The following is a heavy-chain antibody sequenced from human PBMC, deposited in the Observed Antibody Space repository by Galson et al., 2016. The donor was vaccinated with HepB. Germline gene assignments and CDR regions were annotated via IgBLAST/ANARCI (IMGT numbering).Heavy chain of an antibody. D-gene: IGHD1-14*01. CDR3: ATAFQLGLPDYFDY. CDR2: ISTAGRTK. V-gene: IGHV3-30-3*02. Sequence: SLRLSCAASGLIFSNYDFHWVRQAPGKGLEWVAVISTAGRTKFYAESVKGRSTISRDNSRNTLYLEISSLTTEDAALYYCATAFQLGLPDYFDYWGQGTLVAVSS. J-gene: IGHJ4*02. CDR1: GLIFSNYD.